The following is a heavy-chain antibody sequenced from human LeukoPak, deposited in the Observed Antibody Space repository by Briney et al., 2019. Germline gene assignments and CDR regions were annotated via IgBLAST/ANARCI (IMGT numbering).Heavy chain of an antibody. D-gene: IGHD1-26*01. CDR1: GFTFKSYP. J-gene: IGHJ4*02. CDR3: ARDREGLDY. V-gene: IGHV3-64*04. CDR2: ISSNGGST. Sequence: PGGSLRLSCSAAGFTFKSYPMHWVRQAPGKGLEFVSAISSNGGSTYYADSVKGRFTISRDNSKNTLYLQMNSLRAEDTAVYYCARDREGLDYWGQGTLVTVSS.